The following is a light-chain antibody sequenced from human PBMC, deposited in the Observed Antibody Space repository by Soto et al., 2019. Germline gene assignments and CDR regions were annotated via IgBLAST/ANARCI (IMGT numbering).Light chain of an antibody. CDR2: GAS. Sequence: EMVMTQSPATLPGSPLEGATLACRASQSVGSNLAWYQQKPGQAPRLLIYGASTRATGIPARFSGSVSGTEFTLTISSLQSEDFAVYYCQQYVSSPWAFGQGTKVDIK. CDR3: QQYVSSPWA. J-gene: IGKJ1*01. CDR1: QSVGSN. V-gene: IGKV3-15*01.